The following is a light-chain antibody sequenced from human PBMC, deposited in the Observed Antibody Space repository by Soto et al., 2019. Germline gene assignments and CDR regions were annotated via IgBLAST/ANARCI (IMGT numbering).Light chain of an antibody. CDR2: AAS. J-gene: IGKJ4*01. V-gene: IGKV1-27*01. CDR3: QKYNSAPPAT. Sequence: DIQMTQSPSSLSASVGDRVTITCRASQGISNYLAWYQQKPGKVPKLLIYAASTLQSGVPSRFSGSGAGTDFTITISSLQPEDVATYYCQKYNSAPPATFGGGTKVEIK. CDR1: QGISNY.